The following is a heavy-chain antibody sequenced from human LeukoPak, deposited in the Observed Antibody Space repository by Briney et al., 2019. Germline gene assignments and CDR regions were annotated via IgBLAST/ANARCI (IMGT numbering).Heavy chain of an antibody. CDR1: GGSFSGYY. V-gene: IGHV4-34*01. D-gene: IGHD3-22*01. CDR2: INHSGST. Sequence: SETLSLTCAVYGGSFSGYYWSWIRQPPGKGLEWIGEINHSGSTNYNPSLKSRVTISLDTSKNQFSLKLSSVTAADTAVYYCARRARRGGNYYYDSSGPINWFDPWGQGTLVTVSS. J-gene: IGHJ5*02. CDR3: ARRARRGGNYYYDSSGPINWFDP.